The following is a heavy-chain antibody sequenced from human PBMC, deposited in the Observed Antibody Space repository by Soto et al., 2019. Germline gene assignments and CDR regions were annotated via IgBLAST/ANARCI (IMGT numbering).Heavy chain of an antibody. CDR2: INPNTGVT. J-gene: IGHJ4*02. CDR3: AKIYTWNEWQGGSDY. D-gene: IGHD3-3*01. V-gene: IGHV1-2*02. CDR1: GYSFAAYY. Sequence: QVHLEQSGAEVKKAGASVKISCKASGYSFAAYYINWVRQVSGQGLEWMGWINPNTGVTDYAQKFQGRVTLTRDTSIKTAYLELTSLRSDDTAVYYCAKIYTWNEWQGGSDYWGQGTLLTVS.